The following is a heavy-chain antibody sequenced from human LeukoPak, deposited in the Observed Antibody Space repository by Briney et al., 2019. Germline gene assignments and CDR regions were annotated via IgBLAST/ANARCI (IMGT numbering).Heavy chain of an antibody. CDR1: GFSLSTSGVG. Sequence: SGPTLVKPTQTLTLTCTFSGFSLSTSGVGVGWIRQPPGKALEWLALIYWNDDKRYSPSLKSRLTITKDTSKNQVVLTMTNMDPVDTATYYCARDDSGGRLYCFDYWGQGTLVTVSS. CDR2: IYWNDDK. V-gene: IGHV2-5*01. D-gene: IGHD2-15*01. CDR3: ARDDSGGRLYCFDY. J-gene: IGHJ4*02.